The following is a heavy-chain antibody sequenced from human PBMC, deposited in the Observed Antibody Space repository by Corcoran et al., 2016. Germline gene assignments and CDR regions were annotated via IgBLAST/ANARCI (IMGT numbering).Heavy chain of an antibody. D-gene: IGHD4-17*01. J-gene: IGHJ4*02. CDR2: IYYSGST. V-gene: IGHV4-39*01. CDR3: ARQSSGGDYDRGYFDY. CDR1: GGSISSSSYY. Sequence: QLQLQESGPGLVKPSETLSLTCTVSGGSISSSSYYWGWIRQPPGKGLEWIGSIYYSGSTYYNPSLKSRVTISVDTSKNQFSLKLSYVTAADTAVYYCARQSSGGDYDRGYFDYWGQGTLVTVSS.